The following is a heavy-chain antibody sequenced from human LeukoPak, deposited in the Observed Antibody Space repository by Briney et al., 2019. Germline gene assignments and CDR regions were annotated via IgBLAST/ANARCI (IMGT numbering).Heavy chain of an antibody. J-gene: IGHJ3*02. CDR1: GFTFSNYG. CDR2: IQFDGSDI. Sequence: PGGSLRLSCAASGFTFSNYGVHWVRQAPGKGLEWVAFIQFDGSDIFYADSVKGRFSVSRDNSKNTLYLQMNSLRAEDTAVYYCARDRGSYSHAFDIWGQGTMVTVSS. D-gene: IGHD1-26*01. CDR3: ARDRGSYSHAFDI. V-gene: IGHV3-30*02.